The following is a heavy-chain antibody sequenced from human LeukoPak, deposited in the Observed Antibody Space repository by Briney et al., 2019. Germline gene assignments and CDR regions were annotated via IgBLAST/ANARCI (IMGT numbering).Heavy chain of an antibody. CDR3: ARSCSGSYSAFDY. V-gene: IGHV3-21*01. CDR2: ISSSSSYI. Sequence: GGSLRLSCAASGFTFSSYSMNWVRQAPGKGLEWVSSISSSSSYIYYADSVKGRFTISRDNARNSLYLQMNSLRAEDTAVYYCARSCSGSYSAFDYWGQGTLVTVSS. J-gene: IGHJ4*02. D-gene: IGHD1-26*01. CDR1: GFTFSSYS.